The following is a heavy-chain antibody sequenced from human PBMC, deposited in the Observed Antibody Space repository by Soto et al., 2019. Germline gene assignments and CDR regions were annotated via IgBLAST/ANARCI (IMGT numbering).Heavy chain of an antibody. J-gene: IGHJ5*02. V-gene: IGHV4-31*03. Sequence: PSETLSLTCTVSGGSISSGGYYWSWIRQHPGKGLEWIGYIYYSGSTYYNPSLKSRVTISVDTSKNQFSLKLSSVTAADTAVYYCARDGFGRGYWFDPWGQGTLVTVSS. D-gene: IGHD3-10*01. CDR2: IYYSGST. CDR3: ARDGFGRGYWFDP. CDR1: GGSISSGGYY.